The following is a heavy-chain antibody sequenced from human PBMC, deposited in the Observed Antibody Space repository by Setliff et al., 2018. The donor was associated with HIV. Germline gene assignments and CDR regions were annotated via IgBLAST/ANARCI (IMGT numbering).Heavy chain of an antibody. V-gene: IGHV1-18*01. D-gene: IGHD5-12*01. CDR1: VYIFTDYG. Sequence: ASVKVSCKASVYIFTDYGISWVRQAPGQGLEWMGRISAYNGDTNYVHKLQDRVTLTTDTSTSTAYMELRSLRSDDTAVYYCARESMATITWVGYYYYYYMDVWGKGTTVTVSS. J-gene: IGHJ6*03. CDR2: ISAYNGDT. CDR3: ARESMATITWVGYYYYYYMDV.